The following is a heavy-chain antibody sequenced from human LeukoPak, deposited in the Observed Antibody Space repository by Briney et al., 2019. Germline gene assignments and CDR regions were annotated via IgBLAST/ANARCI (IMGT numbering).Heavy chain of an antibody. CDR2: IKQDGSEK. V-gene: IGHV3-7*01. CDR3: ARDNSGLHFDP. Sequence: GGSLRLSCAASGFTFSSYWMSWVRQAPGKGLEWVANIKQDGSEKYYVDSVKGRFTISRDNAKNSLYLQMNSLRAEDTAVYHCARDNSGLHFDPWGQGTLVTVSS. D-gene: IGHD4-23*01. CDR1: GFTFSSYW. J-gene: IGHJ5*02.